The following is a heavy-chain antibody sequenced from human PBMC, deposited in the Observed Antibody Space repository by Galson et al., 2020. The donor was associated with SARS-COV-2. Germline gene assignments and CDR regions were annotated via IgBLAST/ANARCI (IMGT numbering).Heavy chain of an antibody. CDR2: ISGSGST. Sequence: SEPLSLTCTVSAGALSSDYWSWIRQTHGKGLEWVGSISGSGSTKSNPSLKSRVPMSLYTSRNQFSLELTSVTAADTAVYFCAKSRAGASPYMGGYYFFDSWGQGILVTVSS. CDR1: AGALSSDY. J-gene: IGHJ4*02. V-gene: IGHV4-4*07. CDR3: AKSRAGASPYMGGYYFFDS. D-gene: IGHD6-13*01.